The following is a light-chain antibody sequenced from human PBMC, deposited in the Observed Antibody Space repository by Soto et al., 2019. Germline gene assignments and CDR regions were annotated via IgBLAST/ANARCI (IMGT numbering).Light chain of an antibody. CDR2: AAS. Sequence: EIVLTQSPATLSVSPGERATLSCRASQSVSSDVDWFQQRPGQAPRLLIYAASTSATGIPARFSGSGSGTEFTLTISSLQSEDFAIYYCQQSNNWPLTFGGGTKVEVK. V-gene: IGKV3-15*01. CDR3: QQSNNWPLT. CDR1: QSVSSD. J-gene: IGKJ4*01.